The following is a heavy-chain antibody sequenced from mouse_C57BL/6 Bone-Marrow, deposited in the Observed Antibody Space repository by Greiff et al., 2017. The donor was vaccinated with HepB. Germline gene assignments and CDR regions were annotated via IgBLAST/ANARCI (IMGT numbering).Heavy chain of an antibody. V-gene: IGHV7-3*01. CDR3: ASLLGFAY. J-gene: IGHJ3*01. CDR1: GFTFTDYY. CDR2: IRNKANGYTT. Sequence: EVKLMESGGGLVQPGGSLSLSCAASGFTFTDYYMSWVRQPPGKALEWLGFIRNKANGYTTEYSASVKGRFTISRDNSQSILYLQMNALRAEDSATYYCASLLGFAYWGQGTLVTVSA.